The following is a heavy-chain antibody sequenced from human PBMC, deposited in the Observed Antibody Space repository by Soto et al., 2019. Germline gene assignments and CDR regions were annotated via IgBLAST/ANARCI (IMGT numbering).Heavy chain of an antibody. Sequence: ASVKVSCKASGYTFTGYYMHWVRQAPGQGLEWMGWINPNSGGTNYAQKFQGWVTMTRDTSISTAYMELSRLRSDDTAVYYCARGGIVVVPAANTWFDPWGQGTLVTVSS. CDR3: ARGGIVVVPAANTWFDP. CDR1: GYTFTGYY. J-gene: IGHJ5*02. V-gene: IGHV1-2*04. D-gene: IGHD2-2*01. CDR2: INPNSGGT.